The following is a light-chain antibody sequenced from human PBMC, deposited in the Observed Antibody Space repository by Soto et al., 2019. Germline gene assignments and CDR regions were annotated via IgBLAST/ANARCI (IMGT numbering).Light chain of an antibody. CDR2: KAS. Sequence: DIQMTQSPSTLSASVGDRVTITCRASQSISSWLAWYQQKPGKAPKLLIYKASNLESGVPSRFSGSGSGTEFTLTISSLQPDDFATYYCLQYSSYSRTFGQGTKVDIK. V-gene: IGKV1-5*03. J-gene: IGKJ1*01. CDR1: QSISSW. CDR3: LQYSSYSRT.